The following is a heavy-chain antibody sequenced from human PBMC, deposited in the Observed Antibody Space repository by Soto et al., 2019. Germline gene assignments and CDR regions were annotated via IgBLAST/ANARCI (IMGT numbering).Heavy chain of an antibody. CDR1: GYTFTSYD. CDR2: MNPNSGNT. V-gene: IGHV1-8*01. Sequence: QVQLVQSGAEVKKPGASVKVSCKASGYTFTSYDINWVRQATGQGLEWMGWMNPNSGNTGYEQKFQGRATMTRNTSISTAYMELRSLRSEDTAVYYCARDYYYDSSGYYYDYYYGMDVWGQGTTVTVSS. D-gene: IGHD3-22*01. CDR3: ARDYYYDSSGYYYDYYYGMDV. J-gene: IGHJ6*02.